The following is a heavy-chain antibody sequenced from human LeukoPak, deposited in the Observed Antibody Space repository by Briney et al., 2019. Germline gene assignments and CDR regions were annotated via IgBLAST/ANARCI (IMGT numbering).Heavy chain of an antibody. V-gene: IGHV4-39*01. CDR3: ARGRQVSPRYCSGGSCYSVFSI. CDR2: IYYSGST. D-gene: IGHD2-15*01. CDR1: GGSMSSSSYY. Sequence: SETLSLTCTVSGGSMSSSSYYWGWIRQPPGKGLEWIGSIYYSGSTYYNPSLKSRVTISVDTSKNQFSLKLTSVTAADTAVYYCARGRQVSPRYCSGGSCYSVFSIWGQGTLVTVSS. J-gene: IGHJ4*02.